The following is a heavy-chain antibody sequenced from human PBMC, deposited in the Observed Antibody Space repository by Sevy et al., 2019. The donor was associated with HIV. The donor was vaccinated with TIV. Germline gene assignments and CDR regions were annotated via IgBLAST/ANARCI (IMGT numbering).Heavy chain of an antibody. CDR3: ARGVGSNWFFNY. J-gene: IGHJ4*02. V-gene: IGHV3-21*01. CDR2: ITSGTSYM. D-gene: IGHD6-13*01. Sequence: GGSLRLSCVASGFTFSNYNMHWVRQAPGKGLEWISSITSGTSYMDYADSVKGRFTISTNSAKNSLYLQMNSLRVEDTAVYYCARGVGSNWFFNYWGQGALVTVSS. CDR1: GFTFSNYN.